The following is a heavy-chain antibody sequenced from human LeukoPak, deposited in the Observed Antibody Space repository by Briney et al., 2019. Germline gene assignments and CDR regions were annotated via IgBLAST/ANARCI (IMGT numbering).Heavy chain of an antibody. CDR2: IYYSGST. J-gene: IGHJ4*02. CDR1: GGSISSSSYY. CDR3: ASGYDSSAYQPFIDY. V-gene: IGHV4-39*01. Sequence: PSETLSLTCTVYGGSISSSSYYCGWIRQPPGKGLEWIVSIYYSGSTYYNPSLKSRVTISVETSKNQFSLKLRSVTAADTAVYYCASGYDSSAYQPFIDYWGQGTLVTVSS. D-gene: IGHD3-22*01.